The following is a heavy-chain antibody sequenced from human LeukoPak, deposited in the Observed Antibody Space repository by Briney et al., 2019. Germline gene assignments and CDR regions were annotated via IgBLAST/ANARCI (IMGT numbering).Heavy chain of an antibody. V-gene: IGHV3-7*03. Sequence: GGSLRLSCAASGFTFSSYWISWVRQAPGRGLEWEANIKQDGSEKYYVDSVKGRFTISRDNTKNSLYMQMNSVRAEDTAVYYCGRSAAAGFFDYWGQGTLVTVSS. CDR2: IKQDGSEK. J-gene: IGHJ4*02. CDR3: GRSAAAGFFDY. CDR1: GFTFSSYW. D-gene: IGHD6-13*01.